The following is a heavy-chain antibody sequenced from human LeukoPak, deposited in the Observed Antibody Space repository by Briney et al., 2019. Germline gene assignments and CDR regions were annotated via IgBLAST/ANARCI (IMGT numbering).Heavy chain of an antibody. D-gene: IGHD3-22*01. Sequence: GGSLRLSCAASGFTFSSYGMYWVPQAPGKGLEWVATISYDGSNTYYADSLKGRFTISRDISKNTLYLQMNSLRAEDTAVYYCSVNMGSGYRFDYWGQGTLVTVSS. CDR3: SVNMGSGYRFDY. J-gene: IGHJ4*02. CDR1: GFTFSSYG. V-gene: IGHV3-30*03. CDR2: ISYDGSNT.